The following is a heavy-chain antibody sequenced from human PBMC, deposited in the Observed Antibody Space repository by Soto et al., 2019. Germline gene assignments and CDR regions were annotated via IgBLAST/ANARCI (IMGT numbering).Heavy chain of an antibody. Sequence: SGTLSLTCTVSGGSVNSGHYYWNWIRQSPGKGLEWIGYIYYSGSTNYNSSLKSRLSISIDTSRNQFSLKLTSVTAADTAVYYCXRESSLLLPDSGKKIDPWGQGILVTVSS. CDR1: GGSVNSGHYY. CDR2: IYYSGST. CDR3: XRESSLLLPDSGKKIDP. D-gene: IGHD3-10*01. J-gene: IGHJ5*01. V-gene: IGHV4-61*01.